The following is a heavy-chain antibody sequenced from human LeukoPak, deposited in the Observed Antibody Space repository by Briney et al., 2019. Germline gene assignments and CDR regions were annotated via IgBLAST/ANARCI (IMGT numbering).Heavy chain of an antibody. D-gene: IGHD2-2*01. CDR2: INHSGST. J-gene: IGHJ6*02. V-gene: IGHV4-34*01. Sequence: PSETLSLTCAVYGGSFSRYYWSWIRQPPGKGLEWIGEINHSGSTNYNPSLKSRVTISVDTSKNQFSLKLSSVTAADTAVYYCARDYCSSTSCYHYYGMDVWGQGTTVTVSS. CDR3: ARDYCSSTSCYHYYGMDV. CDR1: GGSFSRYY.